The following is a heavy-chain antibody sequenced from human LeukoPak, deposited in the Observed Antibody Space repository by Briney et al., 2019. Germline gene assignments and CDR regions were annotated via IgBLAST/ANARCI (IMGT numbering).Heavy chain of an antibody. Sequence: PSETLSLTCTASGGSISSYYWSWVRQPPGKGLEWIGYIYYSGNTNYNPSLTCRLTISADRSRNQFSLNLNSVTPPDTAVYYCARIIWNYFDYWGQGIQVTVSS. D-gene: IGHD1-1*01. CDR3: ARIIWNYFDY. CDR1: GGSISSYY. CDR2: IYYSGNT. V-gene: IGHV4-59*08. J-gene: IGHJ4*02.